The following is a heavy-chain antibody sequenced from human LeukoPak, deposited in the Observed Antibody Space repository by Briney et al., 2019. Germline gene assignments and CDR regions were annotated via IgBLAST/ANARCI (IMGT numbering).Heavy chain of an antibody. CDR2: ISAYNGNT. D-gene: IGHD3-9*01. V-gene: IGHV1-18*04. Sequence: ASVKVSCKASGYTFTSYGISWVRQAPGQGLEWMGWISAYNGNTNYAQELQGRVTMTTDTSTSTAYMELRSLRSDDTAVYYCARDLYDYDILTGYYEFDYWGQGTLVTVSS. CDR3: ARDLYDYDILTGYYEFDY. J-gene: IGHJ4*02. CDR1: GYTFTSYG.